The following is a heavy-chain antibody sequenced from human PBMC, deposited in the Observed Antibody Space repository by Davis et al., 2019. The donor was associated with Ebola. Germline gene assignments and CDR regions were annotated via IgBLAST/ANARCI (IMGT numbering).Heavy chain of an antibody. CDR1: GFIFRSYV. Sequence: PGGSLRLSCAASGFIFRSYVMSWVRQAPGKGLEWVSTLGTSADTYYADSVKGRFTISRDKSKNTLYLQMNGLRVEDTAIYYCAKDTSNIWFDIWGQGTMVTVSS. CDR3: AKDTSNIWFDI. CDR2: LGTSADT. D-gene: IGHD1-26*01. J-gene: IGHJ3*02. V-gene: IGHV3-23*01.